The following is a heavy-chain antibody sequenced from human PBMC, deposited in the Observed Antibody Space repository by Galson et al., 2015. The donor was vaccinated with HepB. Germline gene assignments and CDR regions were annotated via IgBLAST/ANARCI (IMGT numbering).Heavy chain of an antibody. J-gene: IGHJ4*02. CDR3: ARDTGYDDYGDHSYFDY. V-gene: IGHV4-4*07. D-gene: IGHD4-17*01. Sequence: LSLTCTVSGGSISSYYWSWIRQPAGKGLEWIGRIYTSGSTNYNPSLKSRVTMSVDTSKNQFSLKLSSVTAADTAVYYCARDTGYDDYGDHSYFDYWGQGTLVTVSS. CDR1: GGSISSYY. CDR2: IYTSGST.